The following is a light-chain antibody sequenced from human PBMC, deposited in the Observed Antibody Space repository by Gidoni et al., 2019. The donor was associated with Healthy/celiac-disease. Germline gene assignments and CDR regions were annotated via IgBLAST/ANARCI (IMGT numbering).Light chain of an antibody. Sequence: EIVMTQSPANLSVSPGERATLDCTASQSVSSNLAWYQQKPVQAPRLLIYGASTRATGIPARFSGSGSGTEFTLTISSLQSEDFAVYYCQQYNNWPPTFGQGTKVEIK. V-gene: IGKV3-15*01. CDR2: GAS. CDR1: QSVSSN. CDR3: QQYNNWPPT. J-gene: IGKJ1*01.